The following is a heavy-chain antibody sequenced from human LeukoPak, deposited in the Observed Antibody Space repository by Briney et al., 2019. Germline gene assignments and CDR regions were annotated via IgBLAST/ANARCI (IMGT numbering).Heavy chain of an antibody. CDR1: GGTFSSYA. Sequence: ASVKVSCKASGGTFSSYAISWVRQAPGQGLEWMGRIIPILGIANYAQKFQGRVTITADKSTSTAYMELSSLRSEDTAVYYCARDWGGAAGATQAVRAPDDAFDIWGQGTMVTVSS. J-gene: IGHJ3*02. V-gene: IGHV1-69*04. CDR2: IIPILGIA. D-gene: IGHD6-13*01. CDR3: ARDWGGAAGATQAVRAPDDAFDI.